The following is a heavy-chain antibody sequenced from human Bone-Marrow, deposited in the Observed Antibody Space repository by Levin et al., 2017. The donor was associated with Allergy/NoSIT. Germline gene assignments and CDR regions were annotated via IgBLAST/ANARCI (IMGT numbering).Heavy chain of an antibody. CDR3: ARYGYQNGMDL. D-gene: IGHD5-24*01. V-gene: IGHV3-7*01. J-gene: IGHJ6*02. CDR2: TNRDGGEK. Sequence: GGSLRLSCVGSGFPFNKDWMGWVRQAPGKGLEWVANTNRDGGEKHYVDSVEGRFTISRDNAKNSVYLQVNSLRAEDSGVYYCARYGYQNGMDLWGQGTTVTVSS. CDR1: GFPFNKDW.